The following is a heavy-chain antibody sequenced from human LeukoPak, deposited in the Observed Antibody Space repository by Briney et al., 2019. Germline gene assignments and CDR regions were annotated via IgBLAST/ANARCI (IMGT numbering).Heavy chain of an antibody. D-gene: IGHD3-9*01. CDR1: GFRVTNDY. J-gene: IGHJ4*01. V-gene: IGHV3-66*01. CDR3: ATDIRSSPLGF. CDR2: IYAGGST. Sequence: GGSLRLSCAVSGFRVTNDYMNWVRQAPGKGLEWVSTIYAGGSTYYADSVKGRFTISRDSSNNTLFLQMSNLRADDSGLYYCATDIRSSPLGFWGHGTLVTVSS.